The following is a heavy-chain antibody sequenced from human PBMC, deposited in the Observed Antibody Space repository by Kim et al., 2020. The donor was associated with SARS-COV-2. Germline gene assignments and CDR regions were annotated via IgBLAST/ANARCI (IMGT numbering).Heavy chain of an antibody. D-gene: IGHD2-2*02. Sequence: GGSLRLSCAASGLIFSRVSTHWVRQAPGKGLEWVSSISGDSIRVYYADPVRGRLIISRDNARNSLYLQMDSLRAEDTAIYYCAANTADHFDVWGPCTLVT. CDR2: ISGDSIRV. J-gene: IGHJ2*01. CDR1: GLIFSRVS. V-gene: IGHV3-21*01. CDR3: AANTADHFDV.